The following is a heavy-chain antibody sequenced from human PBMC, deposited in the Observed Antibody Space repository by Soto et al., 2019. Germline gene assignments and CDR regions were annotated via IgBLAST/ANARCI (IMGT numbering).Heavy chain of an antibody. CDR3: AKGGYSGSYFLFDY. Sequence: EVQLLESGGGLVQPGGSLRLSCAASGFTFSSYAMSWVPQAPGKGLEWVSAISGSGGSTYHADSVKGRFTSSRDNSKNTLYLQMDSMRAEDTAVDYCAKGGYSGSYFLFDYWGQGTIVTVSS. D-gene: IGHD6-13*01. J-gene: IGHJ4*02. V-gene: IGHV3-23*01. CDR2: ISGSGGST. CDR1: GFTFSSYA.